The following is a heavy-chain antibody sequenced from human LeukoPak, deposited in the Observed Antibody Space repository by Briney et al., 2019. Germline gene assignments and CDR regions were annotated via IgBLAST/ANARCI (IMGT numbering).Heavy chain of an antibody. V-gene: IGHV5-51*01. Sequence: HGESLKISCKASGYSFTSYWIGWVRQMPGKGLEWMGIMYPGDSDTIYSPSFQGQVTISADKSITTAYLQWSSLKASDTAMYYCARRNLDAFDIWGQGTMVTVSS. CDR2: MYPGDSDT. CDR1: GYSFTSYW. D-gene: IGHD1-14*01. J-gene: IGHJ3*02. CDR3: ARRNLDAFDI.